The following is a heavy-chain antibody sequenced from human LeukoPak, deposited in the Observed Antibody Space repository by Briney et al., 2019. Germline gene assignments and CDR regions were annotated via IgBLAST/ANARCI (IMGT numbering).Heavy chain of an antibody. D-gene: IGHD4-23*01. Sequence: SVKVSCRASGGTFSSYAISWVRQAPGQGLEWMGRIIPILGIANYAQKFQGRVTITADKSTSTAYMELSSLRSEDTAVYYCARDRRYGGNSVDVYYYYGMDVWGQGTTVTVSS. CDR3: ARDRRYGGNSVDVYYYYGMDV. CDR1: GGTFSSYA. CDR2: IIPILGIA. V-gene: IGHV1-69*04. J-gene: IGHJ6*02.